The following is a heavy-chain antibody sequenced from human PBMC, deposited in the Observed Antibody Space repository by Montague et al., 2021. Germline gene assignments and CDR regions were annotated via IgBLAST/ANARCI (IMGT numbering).Heavy chain of an antibody. CDR2: IYWDDDK. V-gene: IGHV2-5*02. Sequence: VKPTQTLTLTCTFSGFSLSTNGAGVGWFRQPPGKALDWLALIYWDDDKRYSPSLKNRLTVTKDASKNQVVLTVTNVDPVDTATYHCAHRSSTSLIDYWGQGTLVTVSS. J-gene: IGHJ4*02. CDR3: AHRSSTSLIDY. CDR1: GFSLSTNGAG. D-gene: IGHD2-2*01.